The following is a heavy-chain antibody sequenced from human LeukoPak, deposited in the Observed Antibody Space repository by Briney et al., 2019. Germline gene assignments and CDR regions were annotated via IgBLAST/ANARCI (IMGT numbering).Heavy chain of an antibody. CDR2: IYYSGST. D-gene: IGHD1-1*01. Sequence: PSETLSLTCTVSGGSINSSNYYWGWIRQPPGKGLEWIGIIYYSGSTYYNPSLKSRVSISVDTSKDQFSLKLSSVTAADTTVYYCARHFNELERRSDAFDIWGQGTVVTVS. CDR1: GGSINSSNYY. V-gene: IGHV4-39*01. J-gene: IGHJ3*02. CDR3: ARHFNELERRSDAFDI.